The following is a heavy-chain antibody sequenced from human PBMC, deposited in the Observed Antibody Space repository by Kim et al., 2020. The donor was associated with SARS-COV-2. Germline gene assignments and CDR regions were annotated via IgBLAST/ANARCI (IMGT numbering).Heavy chain of an antibody. V-gene: IGHV1-69*13. CDR3: ARGPHYGSGSYYVDY. D-gene: IGHD3-10*01. Sequence: SVKVSCKASGGTFSSYAISWVRQAPGQGLEWMGGIIPIFGTANYAQKFQGRVTITADESTSTAYMELSSLRSEDTAVYYCARGPHYGSGSYYVDYWGQGTLVTVSS. CDR1: GGTFSSYA. J-gene: IGHJ4*02. CDR2: IIPIFGTA.